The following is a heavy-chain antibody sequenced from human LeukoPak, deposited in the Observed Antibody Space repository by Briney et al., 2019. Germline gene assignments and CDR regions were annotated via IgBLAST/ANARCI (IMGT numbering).Heavy chain of an antibody. CDR3: ARGVGYYYDSSGPSHYYYGMDV. V-gene: IGHV4-30-4*01. CDR2: IYYSGST. J-gene: IGHJ6*02. Sequence: SETLSLTCTVSGGSISSGDYYWSWIRQPPGKGLEWIGYIYYSGSTYYNPSLKSRVTISVDTSKNQFSLKLSSVTAADTAVYYCARGVGYYYDSSGPSHYYYGMDVWGQGTTVTVSS. CDR1: GGSISSGDYY. D-gene: IGHD3-22*01.